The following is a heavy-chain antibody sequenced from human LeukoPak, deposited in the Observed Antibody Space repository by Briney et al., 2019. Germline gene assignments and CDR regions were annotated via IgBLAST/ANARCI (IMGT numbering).Heavy chain of an antibody. V-gene: IGHV4-59*01. D-gene: IGHD6-13*01. CDR2: IIYSGSSGST. J-gene: IGHJ5*02. CDR3: ARDISSSSWFSNWFDP. CDR1: GGSISGYF. Sequence: SETLSLTCTVSGGSISGYFWSWIRKPPGKGLDWIGYIIYSGSSGSTHYNPSLRSRVTISVDTSKNQNSLKLSSVTAADTAVYYCARDISSSSWFSNWFDPWGQGTLVTVSS.